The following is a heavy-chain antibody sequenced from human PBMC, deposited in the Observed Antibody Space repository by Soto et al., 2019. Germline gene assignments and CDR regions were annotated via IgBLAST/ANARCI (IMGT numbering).Heavy chain of an antibody. CDR2: IRDGGEST. J-gene: IGHJ3*02. CDR3: APHVHCSGGSCHYDAFDI. CDR1: GFIFGNYM. D-gene: IGHD2-15*01. V-gene: IGHV3-23*01. Sequence: EVQVLESGGGLVQPGESLRLSCAFSGFIFGNYMMTWVRQAPGKGLEWVSTIRDGGESTYYADSVKGRFTISRDNSKNTLYLQMDSLGVEDTAVYYCAPHVHCSGGSCHYDAFDIRGQGTMVTVSS.